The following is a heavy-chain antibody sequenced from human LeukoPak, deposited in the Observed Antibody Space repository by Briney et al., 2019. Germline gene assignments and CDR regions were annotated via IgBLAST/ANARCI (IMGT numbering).Heavy chain of an antibody. CDR3: ARLLYGSGSYYVFDY. D-gene: IGHD3-10*01. Sequence: SQTLSLTCAVSGGSISSGGYSWSWIRQPPGKGLEWIGYIYHSGSTYYNPSLKSRVTISVDRSKNQFSLKLSSVTAADTAVYYCARLLYGSGSYYVFDYWGQGTLVTVSS. CDR1: GGSISSGGYS. V-gene: IGHV4-30-2*01. J-gene: IGHJ4*02. CDR2: IYHSGST.